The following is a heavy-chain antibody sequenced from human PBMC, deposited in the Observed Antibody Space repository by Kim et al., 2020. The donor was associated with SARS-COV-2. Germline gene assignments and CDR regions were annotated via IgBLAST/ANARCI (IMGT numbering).Heavy chain of an antibody. Sequence: ASVKVSCKASGYTFTGYYMHWMRQAPGQGLEWMGWINPNSGGTNYAQKFQGRVTMTGDTSISTAYMELTRLTSDDTAVYYCARSGGMTKSRMDVWGQGTTVTVSS. CDR3: ARSGGMTKSRMDV. V-gene: IGHV1-2*02. CDR1: GYTFTGYY. CDR2: INPNSGGT. J-gene: IGHJ6*02. D-gene: IGHD3-16*01.